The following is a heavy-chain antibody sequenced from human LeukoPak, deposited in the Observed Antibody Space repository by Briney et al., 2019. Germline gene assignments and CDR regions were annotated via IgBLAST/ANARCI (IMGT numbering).Heavy chain of an antibody. CDR3: ARGSGARYYDFWSGFYGMDV. V-gene: IGHV1-8*01. D-gene: IGHD3-3*01. CDR2: MNPNSGNT. J-gene: IGHJ6*02. Sequence: ASVKVSCKASGYTFTSYDINWVRQATGQGLEWMGWMNPNSGNTGYAQKFQGRVTMTRNTSISTAYMELSSLRSEDTAVYYCARGSGARYYDFWSGFYGMDVWGQGTTVTVSS. CDR1: GYTFTSYD.